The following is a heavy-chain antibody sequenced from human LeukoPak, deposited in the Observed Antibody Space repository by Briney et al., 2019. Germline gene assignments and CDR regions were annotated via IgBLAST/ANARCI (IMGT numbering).Heavy chain of an antibody. CDR3: ARGDWDFDY. J-gene: IGHJ4*02. Sequence: GGSLRLSCADSGFTISTFGMNWVRQAPGKGLEWVSYINSNGESIYYADSVKGRFTISRDNAKNSLYLQMNSLRAEDMAAYYCARGDWDFDYWGQGTLVTVSS. D-gene: IGHD1-26*01. CDR2: INSNGESI. V-gene: IGHV3-48*04. CDR1: GFTISTFG.